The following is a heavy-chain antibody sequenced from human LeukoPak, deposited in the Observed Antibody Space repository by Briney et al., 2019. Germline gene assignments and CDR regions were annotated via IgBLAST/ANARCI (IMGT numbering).Heavy chain of an antibody. V-gene: IGHV3-23*01. CDR3: AKDGDCSGGSCYSDY. D-gene: IGHD2-15*01. J-gene: IGHJ4*02. CDR2: ISGSGGST. CDR1: GFTFSSYA. Sequence: GGSLRLSCAASGFTFSSYAMSWVRQAPGKGPEWVSAISGSGGSTYHADSVKGRFTISRDNSKNTLYLQMNSLRAEDTAVYYCAKDGDCSGGSCYSDYWGQGTLVTVSS.